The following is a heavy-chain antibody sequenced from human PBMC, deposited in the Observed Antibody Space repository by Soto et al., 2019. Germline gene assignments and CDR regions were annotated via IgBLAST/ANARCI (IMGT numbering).Heavy chain of an antibody. CDR2: IYSGGST. J-gene: IGHJ3*02. CDR3: ARADRSAFDI. Sequence: EVQLVESGGGLVQPGGSLRLSCAASGFTVNNKHMSWVRQAPGKGLEWVSTIYSGGSTYYADSVKGRFTISRDNSKNTLSLQMNRLRAEDTAVYYCARADRSAFDIWGQGTMVTVSS. CDR1: GFTVNNKH. V-gene: IGHV3-66*01.